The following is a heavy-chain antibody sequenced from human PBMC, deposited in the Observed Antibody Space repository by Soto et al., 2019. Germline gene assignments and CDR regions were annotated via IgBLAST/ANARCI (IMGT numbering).Heavy chain of an antibody. V-gene: IGHV1-8*01. CDR2: VNPHSGNT. CDR3: ARSEQSIAVAGP. CDR1: GHTFNSWD. J-gene: IGHJ5*02. D-gene: IGHD6-19*01. Sequence: ASVKVSCKASGHTFNSWDINWVRQATGQGLEWMGWVNPHSGNTGYAQKFQGRVTMTRNTSISTAYMELSSLRSEDTAVYYCARSEQSIAVAGPWGQGTLVTVSS.